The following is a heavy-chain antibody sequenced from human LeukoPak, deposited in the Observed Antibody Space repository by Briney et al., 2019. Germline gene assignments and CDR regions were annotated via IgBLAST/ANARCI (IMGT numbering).Heavy chain of an antibody. CDR2: ISSSSSSYI. CDR1: GFTFSSYS. Sequence: PGGSLRLSCAASGFTFSSYSMNWVRQAPGKGLEWVSSISSSSSSYIYYADSVKGRFTISRDNAKNSLYLQMNSLRAEDTAVYYCARDGGEQQLVYFDYWGQGTLVTVSS. CDR3: ARDGGEQQLVYFDY. V-gene: IGHV3-21*01. D-gene: IGHD6-13*01. J-gene: IGHJ4*02.